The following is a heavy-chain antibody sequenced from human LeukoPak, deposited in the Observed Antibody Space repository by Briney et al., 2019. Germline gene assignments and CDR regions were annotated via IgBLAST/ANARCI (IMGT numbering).Heavy chain of an antibody. CDR1: GFTFDDYA. V-gene: IGHV3-9*01. J-gene: IGHJ4*02. D-gene: IGHD5-12*01. Sequence: PGGSLRLSCAASGFTFDDYAMHWVRQAPGKGLEWVSGISWNSGSIGYADSVKGRFTISRDNAKNSLYLQMNSLRAEDTAVYYCARDLLSGYDLAALDYWGQGTLVTVSS. CDR3: ARDLLSGYDLAALDY. CDR2: ISWNSGSI.